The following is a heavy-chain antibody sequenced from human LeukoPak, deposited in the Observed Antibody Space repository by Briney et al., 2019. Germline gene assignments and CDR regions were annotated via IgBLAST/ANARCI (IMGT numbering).Heavy chain of an antibody. CDR1: GFTFNTYS. V-gene: IGHV3-48*01. Sequence: GGSLRLSCAASGFTFNTYSMNWVRQAPGKGLEWVSYISSSISTIYYGDSVKGRFTISRDNDKNSLYLQMKSLRAEDTAVYYCARSLTYYGDYGDAAFDIWGKGTMVPVSS. J-gene: IGHJ3*02. CDR2: ISSSISTI. D-gene: IGHD4-17*01. CDR3: ARSLTYYGDYGDAAFDI.